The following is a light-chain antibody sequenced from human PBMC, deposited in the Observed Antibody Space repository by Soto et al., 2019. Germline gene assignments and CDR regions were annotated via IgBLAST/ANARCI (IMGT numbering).Light chain of an antibody. V-gene: IGKV3-11*01. J-gene: IGKJ4*01. CDR1: QSVTSD. CDR3: QQRRDWPLT. CDR2: DIS. Sequence: EIVLTQSPATLSLSPGERATLSCRASQSVTSDLAWYQQKPGQPPGLLIYDISNRATGIPARFSGSGSGTDFTLSISSLEPEDFVVYFCQQRRDWPLTFGGGTKVEIK.